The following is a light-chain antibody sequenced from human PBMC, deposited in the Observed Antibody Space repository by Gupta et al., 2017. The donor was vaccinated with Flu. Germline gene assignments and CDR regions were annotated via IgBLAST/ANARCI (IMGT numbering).Light chain of an antibody. CDR1: QSVSSY. Sequence: EIVLTQSPATLSLSPGEGATLSCRASQSVSSYLAWYQQKPGQAPRLLIYDASNRATGIPARFSGSGSGTEFTLTISSLEPEDFAIYYCQQRGNWPYTFGQGTKMEIK. CDR3: QQRGNWPYT. J-gene: IGKJ2*01. V-gene: IGKV3-11*01. CDR2: DAS.